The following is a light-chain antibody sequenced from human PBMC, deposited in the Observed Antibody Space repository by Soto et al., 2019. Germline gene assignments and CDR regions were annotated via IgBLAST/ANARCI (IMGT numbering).Light chain of an antibody. J-gene: IGKJ1*01. V-gene: IGKV4-1*01. CDR1: QSIFYSSSNKNY. CDR3: QQYYNTPPT. CDR2: WAS. Sequence: DIVMTQSPDSLAVSLGDRATINCKSSQSIFYSSSNKNYLAWYQQKPGQPPNLLIYWASTRESGVPDRFSGSGSGTDFTLTISSLQAEDVAFYYCQQYYNTPPTFGQGTKVDIK.